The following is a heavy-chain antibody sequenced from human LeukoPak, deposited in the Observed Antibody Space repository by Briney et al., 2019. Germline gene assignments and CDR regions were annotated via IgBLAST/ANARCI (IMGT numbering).Heavy chain of an antibody. CDR2: IIPIFGKA. Sequence: ASVKVSCKASGGTFSSYAISWVRQAPGQGSERMGGIIPIFGKAKYAQKFQGRDTITTDEDKRTAYMEKRSQREEDRDVYYCESSPPSTQRKMAYFDYWGQGTLVTVSS. CDR3: ESSPPSTQRKMAYFDY. D-gene: IGHD5-24*01. J-gene: IGHJ4*02. CDR1: GGTFSSYA. V-gene: IGHV1-69*05.